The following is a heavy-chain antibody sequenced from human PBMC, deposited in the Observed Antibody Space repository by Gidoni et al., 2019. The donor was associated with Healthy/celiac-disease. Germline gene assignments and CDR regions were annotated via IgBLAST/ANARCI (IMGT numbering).Heavy chain of an antibody. Sequence: QVQLVASGGGVVQPGRSLRLSCAASAFTFSSYGMHWFRQAPGKGLEWVAVRWYDGSNKYYADSVKGRFTIYRDNSKNTLYLQMNSLRAEDTAVYYCARAGLQRGETRGYYYYYYMDVWGKGTTVTVSS. CDR3: ARAGLQRGETRGYYYYYYMDV. CDR2: RWYDGSNK. J-gene: IGHJ6*03. V-gene: IGHV3-33*01. CDR1: AFTFSSYG. D-gene: IGHD5-18*01.